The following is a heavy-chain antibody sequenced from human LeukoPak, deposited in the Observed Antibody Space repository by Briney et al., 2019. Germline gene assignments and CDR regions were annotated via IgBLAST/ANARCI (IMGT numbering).Heavy chain of an antibody. D-gene: IGHD3-10*02. J-gene: IGHJ6*04. V-gene: IGHV3-23*01. CDR1: GFTFSTYG. Sequence: GGSLRLSCVASGFTFSTYGMSWVRQAPGKGLEWVSAISGSGGSTYYADSVKGRFTISRDNSKNTLYLQMNSLRAEDTAVYYCAELGITMIGGVWGKGTTVTISS. CDR2: ISGSGGST. CDR3: AELGITMIGGV.